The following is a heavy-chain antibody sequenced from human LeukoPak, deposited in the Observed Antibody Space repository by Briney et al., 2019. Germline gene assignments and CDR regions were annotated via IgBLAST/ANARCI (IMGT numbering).Heavy chain of an antibody. CDR2: ISSSSSTI. D-gene: IGHD6-19*01. CDR1: GFTFSSYS. CDR3: ARDPSNTGYSSGWYNSGICGGYYYYYMDV. J-gene: IGHJ6*03. Sequence: GGSLRLSCAASGFTFSSYSMNWVRQAPGKGLEWVSYISSSSSTIYYADSVKGRFTISRDNAKNSLYLQMNSLRDEDTAVYYCARDPSNTGYSSGWYNSGICGGYYYYYMDVWGKGTTVTVSS. V-gene: IGHV3-48*02.